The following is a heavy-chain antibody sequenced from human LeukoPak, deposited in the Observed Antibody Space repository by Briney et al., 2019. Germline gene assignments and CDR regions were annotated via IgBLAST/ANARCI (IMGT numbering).Heavy chain of an antibody. V-gene: IGHV3-23*01. J-gene: IGHJ5*02. CDR2: ISGSGETT. D-gene: IGHD3-9*01. Sequence: GESLRLSCAASAFTFSTYPMSWVRQAPGKGRQWVSSISGSGETTYYADSVKGRLTISRDNSKNTLDLQMTSLRAEDTAVYYCANESLPFRYFAWLSSIFGPWGQGTLVSVSS. CDR3: ANESLPFRYFAWLSSIFGP. CDR1: AFTFSTYP.